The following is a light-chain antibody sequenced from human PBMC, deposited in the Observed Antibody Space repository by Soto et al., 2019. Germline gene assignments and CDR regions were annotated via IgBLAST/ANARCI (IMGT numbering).Light chain of an antibody. J-gene: IGKJ5*01. Sequence: AIQMTQFPSSLSASVGARVTITCRASQDIRSDLGWYQQRPGKAPRVLIYAASSLQSGVPSRFSGSGSGTDFTLTISSLQPEDFATYYCLQDYNYPPTFCQGTRLEIK. CDR1: QDIRSD. CDR3: LQDYNYPPT. CDR2: AAS. V-gene: IGKV1-6*01.